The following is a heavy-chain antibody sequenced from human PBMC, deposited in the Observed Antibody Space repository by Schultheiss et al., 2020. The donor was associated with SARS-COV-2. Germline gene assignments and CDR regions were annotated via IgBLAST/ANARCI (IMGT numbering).Heavy chain of an antibody. J-gene: IGHJ3*02. CDR3: ARERVGATRDAFDI. CDR1: GYTFTSYD. CDR2: MNPNSGNT. D-gene: IGHD1-26*01. Sequence: ASVKVSCKASGYTFTSYDINWVRQATGQGLEWMGWMNPNSGNTGYAQKFQGRVTMTRNTSISTAYMELSSLRSDDTAVYYCARERVGATRDAFDIWGQGTMVTVSS. V-gene: IGHV1-8*01.